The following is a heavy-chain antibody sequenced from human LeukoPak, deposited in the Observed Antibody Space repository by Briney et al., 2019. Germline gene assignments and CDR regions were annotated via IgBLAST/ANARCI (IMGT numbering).Heavy chain of an antibody. D-gene: IGHD6-19*01. V-gene: IGHV4-4*07. CDR2: IYSSGST. Sequence: SETLSLTCSVSGDSISNYYWSWIRQSAGKGLEWIGRIYSSGSTDYNPSLKSRVSMSVDTSKNQFSLKLSSVTAADTALYYCARDKRVAVAGTYIYYYYMDVWGNGTTVTISS. CDR1: GDSISNYY. CDR3: ARDKRVAVAGTYIYYYYMDV. J-gene: IGHJ6*03.